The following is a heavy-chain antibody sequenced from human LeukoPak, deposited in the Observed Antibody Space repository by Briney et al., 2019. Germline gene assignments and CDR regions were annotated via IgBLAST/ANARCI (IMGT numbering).Heavy chain of an antibody. J-gene: IGHJ4*02. D-gene: IGHD1-26*01. CDR3: ARLELGASYYFDF. V-gene: IGHV4-39*01. CDR2: IYYSGSN. CDR1: GGSISSSSYY. Sequence: SETLSLTCTVSGGSISSSSYYWGWVRQPPGKGLEWIGSIYYSGSNFYNPSLTSRVTISVDTSKNQFSLKLTAVTAADTAVYYCARLELGASYYFDFWGQGTLVTVSS.